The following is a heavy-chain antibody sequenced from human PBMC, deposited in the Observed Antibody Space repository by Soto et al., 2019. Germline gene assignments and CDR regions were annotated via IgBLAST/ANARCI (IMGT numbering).Heavy chain of an antibody. CDR1: GFTFSSYW. V-gene: IGHV3-74*01. Sequence: LRLSCAASGFTFSSYWMHWVRQAPGRGLVWVSRINSDGSSTRYADSVKGRFTISRDNAKNTLYLQMNSLRAEDTAVYFCAKGYSGYDYAYWGRGSLVTVSS. CDR2: INSDGSST. CDR3: AKGYSGYDYAY. J-gene: IGHJ4*02. D-gene: IGHD5-12*01.